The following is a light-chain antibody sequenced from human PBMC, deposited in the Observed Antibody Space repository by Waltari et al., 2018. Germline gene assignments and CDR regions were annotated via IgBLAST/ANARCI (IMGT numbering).Light chain of an antibody. J-gene: IGLJ1*01. Sequence: QLVLTQSPSASASLGASVKLTCTLSSGHSNYAIAWHQQQAEKGPRYLMKINRDGSHNQGDGIPDRFSGSTSGAGRYLTISSLQSEDEADYYCQTWGAGIRVFGTGTKVTVL. CDR2: INRDGSH. V-gene: IGLV4-69*01. CDR1: SGHSNYA. CDR3: QTWGAGIRV.